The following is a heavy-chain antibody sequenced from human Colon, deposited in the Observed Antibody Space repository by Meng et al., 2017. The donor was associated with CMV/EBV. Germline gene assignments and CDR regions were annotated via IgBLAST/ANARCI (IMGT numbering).Heavy chain of an antibody. V-gene: IGHV3-23*01. Sequence: GESLKISCAASGFTFSNAWMNWVRQAPGKGLEWVSGISGSGRSTYDADSVKGRFTISRDNSKNTLYLQMSSLRAEDTAVYYCAKGTTLTTLDYWGQGTLVTVSS. CDR1: GFTFSNAW. CDR3: AKGTTLTTLDY. CDR2: ISGSGRST. J-gene: IGHJ4*02. D-gene: IGHD4-11*01.